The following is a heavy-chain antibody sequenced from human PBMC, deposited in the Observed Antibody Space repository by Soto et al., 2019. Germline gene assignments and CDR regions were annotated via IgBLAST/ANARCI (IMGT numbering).Heavy chain of an antibody. J-gene: IGHJ4*02. CDR1: GFTFSNAW. CDR2: IKSKTDGGTT. Sequence: GGSLRLSCAASGFTFSNAWMSWVRQAPGKGLEWVGRIKSKTDGGTTDYAAPVKGRFTISRDDSKNTLYLQMNSLKTEDTAVYYCTTDLGYCNRTSCYDYWGQGTLVTVSS. D-gene: IGHD2-2*01. CDR3: TTDLGYCNRTSCYDY. V-gene: IGHV3-15*01.